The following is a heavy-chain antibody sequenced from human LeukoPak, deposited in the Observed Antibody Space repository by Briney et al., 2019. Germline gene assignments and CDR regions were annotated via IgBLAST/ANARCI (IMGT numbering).Heavy chain of an antibody. V-gene: IGHV3-21*01. J-gene: IGHJ4*02. CDR2: ISRSSSDI. CDR1: GFTVSSNY. CDR3: ARDLYYFDTNGYYFDF. Sequence: GGSLRRSCAGSGFTVSSNYMSWVRQAPGKGLEWVSSISRSSSDIYYADSVKGRFTISRDNAKNSVFLQMNSLRVEDTAVYYCARDLYYFDTNGYYFDFWGQGTLVTVSS. D-gene: IGHD3-22*01.